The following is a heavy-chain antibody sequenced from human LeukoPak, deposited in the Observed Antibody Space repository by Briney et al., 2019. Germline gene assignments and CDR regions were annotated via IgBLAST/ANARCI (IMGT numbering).Heavy chain of an antibody. D-gene: IGHD2-2*01. CDR2: IIPIFGTA. CDR3: ARGCSSTSCYAFYGMDV. V-gene: IGHV1-69*13. CDR1: GGTFSSYA. J-gene: IGHJ6*04. Sequence: GASVTVSCKASGGTFSSYAISWVRQAPRQGLEWMGGIIPIFGTANYAQKFQGRVTITADESTSTAYMELSSLRSEDTAVYYCARGCSSTSCYAFYGMDVWGKGTTVTVSS.